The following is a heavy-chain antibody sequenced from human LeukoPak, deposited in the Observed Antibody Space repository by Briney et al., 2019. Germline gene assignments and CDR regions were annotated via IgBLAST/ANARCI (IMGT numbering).Heavy chain of an antibody. CDR2: INHSGST. V-gene: IGHV4-34*01. J-gene: IGHJ4*02. D-gene: IGHD6-19*01. Sequence: SETLSLTCAVYGGSFSGYYWSWIRQPPGKGLEWIGEINHSGSTNYNPSLKSRVTISVDTSKNQFSLKLSSVTAADTAVYYCARATTSSGWLGGDYWGQGTLVTVSS. CDR3: ARATTSSGWLGGDY. CDR1: GGSFSGYY.